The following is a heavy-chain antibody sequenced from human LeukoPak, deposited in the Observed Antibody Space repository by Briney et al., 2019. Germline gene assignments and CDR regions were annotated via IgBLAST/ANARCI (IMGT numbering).Heavy chain of an antibody. CDR2: ISAYNGNT. CDR3: ARDTPYGGNNNWFDP. Sequence: ASVKVSCKASGYTFTSYGISWVRQAPGQGLEWMGWISAYNGNTNYAQKLQGRVTMTTDTSTSTAYMELRSLRSDDTAVYYCARDTPYGGNNNWFDPWGQGTLVTVSS. J-gene: IGHJ5*02. V-gene: IGHV1-18*01. CDR1: GYTFTSYG. D-gene: IGHD4-23*01.